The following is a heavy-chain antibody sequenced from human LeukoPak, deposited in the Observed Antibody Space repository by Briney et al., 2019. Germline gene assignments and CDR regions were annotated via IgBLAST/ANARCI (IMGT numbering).Heavy chain of an antibody. CDR2: INPNSGGT. D-gene: IGHD3-22*01. CDR1: GYTFTGYY. J-gene: IGHJ3*02. Sequence: VSVKVSCKASGYTFTGYYMHWVRQAPGQGLEWMGWINPNSGGTNYAQKFQGRVTMTRDTSISTAYMELSRLRSDDTAVYYCARDTSPSKYDSSGYRSAFDIWGQGTMVTVSS. V-gene: IGHV1-2*02. CDR3: ARDTSPSKYDSSGYRSAFDI.